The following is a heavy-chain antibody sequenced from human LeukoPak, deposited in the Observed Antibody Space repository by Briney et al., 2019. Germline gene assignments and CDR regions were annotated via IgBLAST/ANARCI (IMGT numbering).Heavy chain of an antibody. D-gene: IGHD5-18*01. V-gene: IGHV3-30-3*01. CDR2: ISYDGSNK. CDR3: ARGFSIVDTAMVSFDY. Sequence: GGSLRLSCAASGFTFSSYAMHWVRQAPGKRLERVTVISYDGSNKYYADSVKGRFTISRDNSKNTLYLQMNSLRAEDTAVYYCARGFSIVDTAMVSFDYWGQGTLVTVSS. CDR1: GFTFSSYA. J-gene: IGHJ4*02.